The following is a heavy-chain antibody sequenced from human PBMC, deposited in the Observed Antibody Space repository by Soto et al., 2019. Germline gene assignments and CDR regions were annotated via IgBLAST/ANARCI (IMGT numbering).Heavy chain of an antibody. Sequence: GGSLRLCCAASGFTFSDSWMDWARQVPGKGPEWVANINQDGSGKNYVDSVKGRFTISRDNAKNSLYLQMNSLRAEDTAVYYCASLGRHGWGQGTTVTVSS. CDR1: GFTFSDSW. CDR3: ASLGRHG. CDR2: INQDGSGK. V-gene: IGHV3-7*01. J-gene: IGHJ6*02. D-gene: IGHD3-16*01.